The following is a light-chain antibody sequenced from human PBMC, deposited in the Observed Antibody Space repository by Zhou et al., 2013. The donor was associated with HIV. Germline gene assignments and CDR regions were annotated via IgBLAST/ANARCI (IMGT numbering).Light chain of an antibody. CDR2: GAS. CDR1: QDISNY. CDR3: QQHDSVPLT. Sequence: DIQMTQSPPSLSASVGDRVTITCQATQDISNYLNWYQQKPGKAPKLLIYGASNLQTGVPSRFSGGGSGTEFTFIISSLQPEDFATYYCQQHDSVPLTFGGGTTVEFK. J-gene: IGKJ4*01. V-gene: IGKV1-33*01.